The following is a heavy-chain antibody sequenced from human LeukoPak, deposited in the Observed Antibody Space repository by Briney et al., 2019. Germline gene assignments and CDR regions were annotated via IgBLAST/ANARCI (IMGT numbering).Heavy chain of an antibody. CDR2: ITWNSGRI. CDR3: VKDLRDGYNSDYVFHI. CDR1: GFIFDESA. J-gene: IGHJ3*02. V-gene: IGHV3-9*01. D-gene: IGHD5-24*01. Sequence: GGSLRLSCAASGFIFDESALHWVRQTPGKGLEWISGITWNSGRIAYRDSVKGRFTISRDNAKNSLYQQMNSLRTEDTALYYCVKDLRDGYNSDYVFHIWGQGTMVTVSS.